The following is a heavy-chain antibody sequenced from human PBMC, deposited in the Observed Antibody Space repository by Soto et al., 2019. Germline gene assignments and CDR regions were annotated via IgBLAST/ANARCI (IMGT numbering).Heavy chain of an antibody. CDR1: GYTFTTYY. CDR2: IDPSGGNT. V-gene: IGHV1-46*01. Sequence: QVQLVQSGAEVKKPGASVKVSCRTSGYTFTTYYMHWVRQAPGQGVEWMGIIDPSGGNTNYAHKFQGRVTMTRDTSARTVYMELSSLRSGDTAFYYCARGYFHYWGQGTLVTVSS. J-gene: IGHJ4*02. CDR3: ARGYFHY.